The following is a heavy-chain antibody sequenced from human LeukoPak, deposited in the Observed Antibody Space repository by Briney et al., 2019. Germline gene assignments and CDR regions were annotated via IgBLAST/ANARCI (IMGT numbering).Heavy chain of an antibody. J-gene: IGHJ3*02. CDR3: ARTDDAFHI. D-gene: IGHD2-21*02. CDR2: IYYSGST. CDR1: GGSISSYY. Sequence: PSETLSLTCTVSGGSISSYYWSWIRQPPGKGLEWIGYIYYSGSTNYNPFLKSRVTISLVMSKNQISLKLSSVTTADTAMYYCARTDDAFHIWGHGTTVTVSS. V-gene: IGHV4-59*01.